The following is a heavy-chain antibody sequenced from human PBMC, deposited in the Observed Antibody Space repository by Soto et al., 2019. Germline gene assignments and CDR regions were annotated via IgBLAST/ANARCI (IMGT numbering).Heavy chain of an antibody. CDR3: AKDSLSYYYDSSGHYYFDY. CDR2: ISYDGSNK. V-gene: IGHV3-30*18. Sequence: PGGSLRLSCAASGFTFSSYGMHWVRQAPGKGLEWVAVISYDGSNKYYADSVKGRFTISRDNSKNTLYLQMNSLRAEDTAVYYCAKDSLSYYYDSSGHYYFDYWGQGTLVTVSS. D-gene: IGHD3-22*01. CDR1: GFTFSSYG. J-gene: IGHJ4*02.